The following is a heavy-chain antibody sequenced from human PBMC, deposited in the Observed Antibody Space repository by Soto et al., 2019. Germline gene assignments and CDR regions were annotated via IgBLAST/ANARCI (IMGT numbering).Heavy chain of an antibody. CDR3: ARDKRRDGYNGY. J-gene: IGHJ4*02. CDR2: INHSGST. V-gene: IGHV4-34*01. CDR1: GGSFSGYY. Sequence: SETRSLTCAVYGGSFSGYYCSWIRQPPGKGLEWIGEINHSGSTNYNPSLKSRVTISVDTSKNQFSLKLSSVTAADTAVYYCARDKRRDGYNGYWGQGTLVTVSS. D-gene: IGHD5-12*01.